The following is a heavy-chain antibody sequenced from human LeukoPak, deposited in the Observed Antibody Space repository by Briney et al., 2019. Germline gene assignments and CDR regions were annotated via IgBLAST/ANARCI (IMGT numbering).Heavy chain of an antibody. D-gene: IGHD3-16*01. J-gene: IGHJ4*02. CDR3: AKPTAMITLGGALQY. Sequence: GGSLRLSCAASGFTFSSYAMSWVRQAPGKGLEWVSAISGSGGSTYYADSVKGRFTISRDNSKNTLYLQMNSLRAEDTAVYYCAKPTAMITLGGALQYWGQGTLVTVSS. V-gene: IGHV3-23*01. CDR2: ISGSGGST. CDR1: GFTFSSYA.